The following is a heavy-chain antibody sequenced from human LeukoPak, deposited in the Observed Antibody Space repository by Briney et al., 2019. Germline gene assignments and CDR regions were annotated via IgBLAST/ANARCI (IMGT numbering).Heavy chain of an antibody. Sequence: PSETLSLTCTVSGGSVSSSSYYWGWIRQPPGKGLEWIGSIYYSGSTYYNPSLKSRVTISVDTSKNQFSLKLSSVTAADTAVYYCARDYDDILTGYPWDSNDAFDIWGQGTMVTVSS. J-gene: IGHJ3*02. V-gene: IGHV4-39*07. CDR2: IYYSGST. D-gene: IGHD3-9*01. CDR1: GGSVSSSSYY. CDR3: ARDYDDILTGYPWDSNDAFDI.